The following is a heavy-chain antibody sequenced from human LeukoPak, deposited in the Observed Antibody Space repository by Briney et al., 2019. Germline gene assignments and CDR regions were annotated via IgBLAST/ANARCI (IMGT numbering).Heavy chain of an antibody. CDR3: AAVTTGKFDY. J-gene: IGHJ4*02. D-gene: IGHD4-17*01. CDR2: IYYSGST. V-gene: IGHV4-39*07. Sequence: PSETLSLTCTVSGGSISSSSYYWGWIRQPPGKGLEWIGSIYYSGSTYYNPSLKSRVTISVDTSKNQFSLKLSSVTAADTAVYYCAAVTTGKFDYWGQGTLVTVSS. CDR1: GGSISSSSYY.